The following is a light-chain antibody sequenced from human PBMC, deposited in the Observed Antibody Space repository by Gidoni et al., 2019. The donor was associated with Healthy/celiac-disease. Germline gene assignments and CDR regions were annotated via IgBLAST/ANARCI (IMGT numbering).Light chain of an antibody. J-gene: IGKJ4*01. Sequence: EIVMTQSPATLSVSPGERATLSCRSSKSVSSNLAWYQQKPGQAPRLLIYGASTRATGIPDRLSGSGSGTEFTLTISSLQSEDFAVYYCQQYNNWPLTFGGGTKVEIK. CDR1: KSVSSN. CDR3: QQYNNWPLT. V-gene: IGKV3-15*01. CDR2: GAS.